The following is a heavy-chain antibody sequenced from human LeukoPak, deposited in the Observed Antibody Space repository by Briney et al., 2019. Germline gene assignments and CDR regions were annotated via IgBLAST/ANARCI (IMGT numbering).Heavy chain of an antibody. CDR1: GGSISSYY. D-gene: IGHD2-2*02. V-gene: IGHV4-4*07. CDR3: AGSFLVPAAISGWFDP. J-gene: IGHJ5*02. Sequence: SETLSLTCTVSGGSISSYYWSWIRQPAGKGLEWIGRIYTSGSTNYNPSLKSRVTMSVDTSKNQFSLKLSSVTAADTAVYYCAGSFLVPAAISGWFDPWGQGTLVTVSS. CDR2: IYTSGST.